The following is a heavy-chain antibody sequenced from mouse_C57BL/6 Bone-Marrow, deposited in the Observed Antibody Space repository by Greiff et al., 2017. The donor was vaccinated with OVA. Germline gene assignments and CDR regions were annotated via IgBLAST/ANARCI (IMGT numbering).Heavy chain of an antibody. CDR3: ATYYDYDGWYFDV. J-gene: IGHJ1*03. Sequence: QVQLQQSGPELVKPGASVKLSCKASGYTFTSYDINWVKQRPGQGLEWIGWIYPRDGSTKYNEKFKGKATLTVDTSSSTAYMELHSLTSEDSAVYFCATYYDYDGWYFDVWGTGTTVTVSS. CDR1: GYTFTSYD. D-gene: IGHD2-4*01. CDR2: IYPRDGST. V-gene: IGHV1-85*01.